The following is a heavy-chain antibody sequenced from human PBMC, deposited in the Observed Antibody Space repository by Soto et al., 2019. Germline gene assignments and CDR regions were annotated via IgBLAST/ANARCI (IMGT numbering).Heavy chain of an antibody. CDR2: IWYDGSNK. D-gene: IGHD1-20*01. V-gene: IGHV3-33*01. CDR1: GFTFSSYG. Sequence: GGSLRLSCAASGFTFSSYGMHWVRQAPGKGLEWVAVIWYDGSNKYYADSVKGRFTISRDNSKNTLYLQMNSLRAEDTAVYYCARDTGNNPLTYWGQGTLVTVSS. CDR3: ARDTGNNPLTY. J-gene: IGHJ4*02.